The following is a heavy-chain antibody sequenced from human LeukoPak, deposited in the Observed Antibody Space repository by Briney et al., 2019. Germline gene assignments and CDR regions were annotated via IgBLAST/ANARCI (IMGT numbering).Heavy chain of an antibody. V-gene: IGHV1-18*01. Sequence: PMASVKVSCKASGYTFTNYGITWVRQAPGQGLEWMGWISTHDGTRNYALKHEDRVTMTTDTSTSTAYMELRGLRSDDTAVYYCARRSTLYSSGRFYFDYWGQGTLVTVSS. CDR3: ARRSTLYSSGRFYFDY. D-gene: IGHD6-19*01. J-gene: IGHJ4*02. CDR2: ISTHDGTR. CDR1: GYTFTNYG.